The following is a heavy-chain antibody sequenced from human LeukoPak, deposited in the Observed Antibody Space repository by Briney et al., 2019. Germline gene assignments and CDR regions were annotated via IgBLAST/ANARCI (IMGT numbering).Heavy chain of an antibody. V-gene: IGHV3-7*01. Sequence: GGSLRLSCGVSGFTFTSYWMNWVRQAPGKGREWVASISMNGGEKSYVDSVKGRFTISRDNAKNSLYLQLSSLRAEDTAVYYCARDGAAAGLYFDLWGQGTLVTVSS. D-gene: IGHD6-13*01. CDR1: GFTFTSYW. J-gene: IGHJ4*01. CDR2: ISMNGGEK. CDR3: ARDGAAAGLYFDL.